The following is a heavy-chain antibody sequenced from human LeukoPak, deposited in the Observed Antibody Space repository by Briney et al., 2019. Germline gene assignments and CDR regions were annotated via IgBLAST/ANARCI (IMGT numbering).Heavy chain of an antibody. CDR3: ARDPGYSSGWTRGMDV. V-gene: IGHV3-48*03. CDR1: GFIFSNYE. D-gene: IGHD6-19*01. J-gene: IGHJ6*02. Sequence: PGGSLRLSCAASGFIFSNYEVNWVRQAPGKGLEWVSYISSSGSTIYYADSVKGRFTISRDNAKNSLYLQMNSLRVEDTAVYYCARDPGYSSGWTRGMDVWGQGTTVTVFS. CDR2: ISSSGSTI.